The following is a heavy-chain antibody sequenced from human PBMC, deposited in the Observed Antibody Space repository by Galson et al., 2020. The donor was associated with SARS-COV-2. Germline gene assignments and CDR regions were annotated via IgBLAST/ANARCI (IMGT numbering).Heavy chain of an antibody. D-gene: IGHD6-13*01. V-gene: IGHV3-48*03. CDR1: GFTFSDYE. CDR2: ISSSGTNI. Sequence: GESLKISCAGSGFTFSDYEMNWVRQGPGKGLEWVSYISSSGTNIYYADSVKGRFTISRDNAKNSLYLQMTSLRAEDTAVYYCASPYLAAASFFGAFDIWGPGTMVTVCS. CDR3: ASPYLAAASFFGAFDI. J-gene: IGHJ3*02.